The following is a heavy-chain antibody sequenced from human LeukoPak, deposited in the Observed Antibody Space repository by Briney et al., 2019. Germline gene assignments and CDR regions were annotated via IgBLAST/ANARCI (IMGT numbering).Heavy chain of an antibody. CDR2: ISSSSSYI. D-gene: IGHD6-19*01. CDR3: ARDNGVTSGWYAGRIDYYYGMDV. J-gene: IGHJ6*02. CDR1: GFTFSSYS. V-gene: IGHV3-21*01. Sequence: GGSLRLSCAASGFTFSSYSMNWVRQAPGKGLEWVSSISSSSSYIYYADSVKGRFTISRDNAKNSLYLQMNSLRAEDTAVYYCARDNGVTSGWYAGRIDYYYGMDVWGQGTTVTVSS.